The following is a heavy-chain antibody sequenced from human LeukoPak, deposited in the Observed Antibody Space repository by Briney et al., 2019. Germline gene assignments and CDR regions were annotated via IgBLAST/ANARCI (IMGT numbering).Heavy chain of an antibody. CDR3: AKMKVGGPPLTTRTYGMDV. D-gene: IGHD2-15*01. V-gene: IGHV3-23*01. CDR2: ISGSGNNA. Sequence: PGGSLRLSCAASGFTFSSYVMTWVRQAPGKGLEWVSDISGSGNNAYYADSVKGRFTISRDNSMNTLYLQMNSLRAEDTAVYYCAKMKVGGPPLTTRTYGMDVWGQGTTVTVSS. CDR1: GFTFSSYV. J-gene: IGHJ6*02.